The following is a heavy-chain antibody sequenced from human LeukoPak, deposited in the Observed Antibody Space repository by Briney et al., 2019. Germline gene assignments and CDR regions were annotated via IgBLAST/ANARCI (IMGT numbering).Heavy chain of an antibody. Sequence: GGSLRLSCAASGFTFSSYWMGWVRQAPGKGLEWVANIKQDGSEKYYVDSVKGRFTISRDNAKNSLYLQMNSLRAEDTAVYYCARAFITPAFDIWGQGTMVTVSS. J-gene: IGHJ3*02. CDR1: GFTFSSYW. V-gene: IGHV3-7*01. CDR2: IKQDGSEK. CDR3: ARAFITPAFDI. D-gene: IGHD2-15*01.